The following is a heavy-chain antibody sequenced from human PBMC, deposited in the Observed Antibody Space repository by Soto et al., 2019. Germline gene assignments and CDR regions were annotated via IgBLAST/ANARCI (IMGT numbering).Heavy chain of an antibody. Sequence: SVKVSCKASGGTFSSYAISWVRQAPGQGLEWMGGIIPIFGTANYAQKFQGRVTITADESTSTAYMELSSLRSEDTAVYYCARDRPLNYYDSSGYYWAAFDIWGQGTMVTVSS. CDR3: ARDRPLNYYDSSGYYWAAFDI. J-gene: IGHJ3*02. D-gene: IGHD3-22*01. CDR1: GGTFSSYA. CDR2: IIPIFGTA. V-gene: IGHV1-69*13.